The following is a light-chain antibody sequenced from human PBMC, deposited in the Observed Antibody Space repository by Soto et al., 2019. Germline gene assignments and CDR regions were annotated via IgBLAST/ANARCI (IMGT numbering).Light chain of an antibody. CDR3: QQDNSYPWT. CDR1: QSISAW. J-gene: IGKJ1*01. CDR2: KAS. Sequence: QMAQVSTSLSGSVGDSVSINCRASQSISAWLAWYQQKQGKXHRXXIYKASTLESGVPSRFSGSGSGTELTISISSLQPEDFETYYCQQDNSYPWTFGQGTKVDIK. V-gene: IGKV1-5*03.